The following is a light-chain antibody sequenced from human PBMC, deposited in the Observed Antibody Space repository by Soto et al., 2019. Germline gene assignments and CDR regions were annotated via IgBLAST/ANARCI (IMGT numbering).Light chain of an antibody. J-gene: IGKJ5*01. CDR2: GAS. Sequence: IVATQSLSTLSWTHRARATLYCRGSQSVSSYLAWYQQKPGQAPRLLIYGASTRATGIPARFRGSGSGTEFTLTISGLEPEDFAVYFCQHYGSSPPVTVGQGTRLEI. CDR3: QHYGSSPPVT. CDR1: QSVSSY. V-gene: IGKV3-20*01.